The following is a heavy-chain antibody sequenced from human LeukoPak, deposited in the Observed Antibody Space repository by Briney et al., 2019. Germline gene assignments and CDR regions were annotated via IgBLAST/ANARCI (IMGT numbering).Heavy chain of an antibody. D-gene: IGHD2-2*01. CDR3: TTGHQPYQLLDTLEKTGGSYFDY. J-gene: IGHJ4*02. Sequence: GGSLRLSCAASGFTFSNAWMSWVRQAPGKGLEWVGRIKSKTDGGTTDYAAPVKGRFTISRDDSKNTLYLQMNSLKTEDTAVYYCTTGHQPYQLLDTLEKTGGSYFDYWGQGTLVTVSS. CDR2: IKSKTDGGTT. V-gene: IGHV3-15*01. CDR1: GFTFSNAW.